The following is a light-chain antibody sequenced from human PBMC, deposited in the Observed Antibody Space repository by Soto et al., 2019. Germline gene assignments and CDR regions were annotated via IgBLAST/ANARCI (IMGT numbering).Light chain of an antibody. CDR1: QSVSSTY. J-gene: IGKJ1*01. CDR3: QQYGSSRWT. Sequence: PGERAPLSCRASQSVSSTYLAWYQQKPGQAPRPLISAASSRATGTPDRFSGSGSGTDFTLTISRLEPEDFAVYYCQQYGSSRWTFGQGTKVDI. CDR2: AAS. V-gene: IGKV3-20*01.